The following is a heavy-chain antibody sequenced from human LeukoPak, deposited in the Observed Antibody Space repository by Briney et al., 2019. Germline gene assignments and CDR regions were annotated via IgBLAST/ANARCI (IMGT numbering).Heavy chain of an antibody. CDR1: GFTLSSYW. Sequence: PGGSLRLSCAASGFTLSSYWMSWVRQAPGKGLEWVANIKQDGSEKYYVDSVKGRFTISRDNAKNSLYLQMNSLRAEDTAVYYCARVESGSYPSFDPWGQGTLVTVSS. CDR2: IKQDGSEK. V-gene: IGHV3-7*01. D-gene: IGHD1-26*01. J-gene: IGHJ5*02. CDR3: ARVESGSYPSFDP.